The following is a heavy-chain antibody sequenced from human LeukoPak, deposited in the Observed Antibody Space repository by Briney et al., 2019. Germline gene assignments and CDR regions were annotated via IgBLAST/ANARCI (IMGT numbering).Heavy chain of an antibody. V-gene: IGHV4-34*01. CDR1: GGSFSGYY. CDR2: INHSGST. D-gene: IGHD1-26*01. Sequence: SETLSLTCAVYGGSFSGYYWSWIRQPPGKGLEWIGEINHSGSTNYNPSLKSRVTISVDTSKNQFSLRLTSVTAADTAVYYCARVRRTGYSGSYSHFDYWGQGTLVTVSS. CDR3: ARVRRTGYSGSYSHFDY. J-gene: IGHJ4*02.